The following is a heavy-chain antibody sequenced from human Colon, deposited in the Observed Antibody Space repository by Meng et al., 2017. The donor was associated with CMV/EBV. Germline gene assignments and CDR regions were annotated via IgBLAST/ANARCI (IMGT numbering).Heavy chain of an antibody. CDR3: ARILGQRQIALYS. Sequence: ASVKVSCKTSGYAFVDYYIHWVRQAPGQGLEWMGWMNPNTGAAGYAQKFRGRVTFTRNTPTNTAYMELSSLYSDDTAIYYCARILGQRQIALYSWGQGTLVTVSS. J-gene: IGHJ4*02. D-gene: IGHD2-2*02. V-gene: IGHV1-8*03. CDR2: MNPNTGAA. CDR1: GYAFVDYY.